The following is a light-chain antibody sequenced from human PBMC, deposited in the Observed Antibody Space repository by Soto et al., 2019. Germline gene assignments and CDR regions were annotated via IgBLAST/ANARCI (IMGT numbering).Light chain of an antibody. CDR2: TNN. J-gene: IGLJ3*02. Sequence: QSVLTQPPSASGTPGQRVTISCSGSSSNIGRYTVNWYQQLPGTAPTLLISTNNQRPAGVPDRFSGSKSGTSASLAISGLQSKDEADYYCQSYDRSLSGSVFGGGTKVTVL. CDR3: QSYDRSLSGSV. CDR1: SSNIGRYT. V-gene: IGLV1-44*01.